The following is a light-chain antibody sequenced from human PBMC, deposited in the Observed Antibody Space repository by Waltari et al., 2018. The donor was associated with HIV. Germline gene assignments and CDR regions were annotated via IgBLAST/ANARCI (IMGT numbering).Light chain of an antibody. Sequence: QSALTQPASVSGSPGQSITISCTGTSSDGGSYNLVSWYQQHPGKAPKLMIYEVSKRPSVVSNRFSGSKSGNTASLTISGLQAEDEADYYCCSYAGSSTWVFGGGTKLTVL. V-gene: IGLV2-23*02. J-gene: IGLJ3*02. CDR3: CSYAGSSTWV. CDR1: SSDGGSYNL. CDR2: EVS.